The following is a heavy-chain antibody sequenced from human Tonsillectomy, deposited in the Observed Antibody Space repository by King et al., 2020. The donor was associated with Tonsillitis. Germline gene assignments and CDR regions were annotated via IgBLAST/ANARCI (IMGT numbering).Heavy chain of an antibody. Sequence: VQLQESGGGLVHPGGSLRLFCAASGFTFSSYAMSWVRQAPGEVVEWLVFISCDGGSTYYADSVKGRFTISRDNSKNTLYLQMNSLRAEDTAVYYCAKIYCSSGYYYFYYFDYWGQGTLVTVSS. CDR2: ISCDGGST. J-gene: IGHJ4*02. V-gene: IGHV3-23*01. CDR1: GFTFSSYA. CDR3: AKIYCSSGYYYFYYFDY. D-gene: IGHD3-22*01.